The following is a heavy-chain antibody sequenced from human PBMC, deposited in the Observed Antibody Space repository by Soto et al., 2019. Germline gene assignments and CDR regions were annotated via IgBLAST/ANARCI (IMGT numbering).Heavy chain of an antibody. D-gene: IGHD3-22*01. CDR3: AKEPQVVMHAFDI. CDR1: GFTFSSYA. Sequence: GGSLRLSCAASGFTFSSYAMSWVRQAPGKGLEWVSAISGSGGSTYYADSVKGRFTISRDNSKNTLYLQMNSLRAEDTALFYCAKEPQVVMHAFDIWGQGTMVTVSS. V-gene: IGHV3-23*01. J-gene: IGHJ3*02. CDR2: ISGSGGST.